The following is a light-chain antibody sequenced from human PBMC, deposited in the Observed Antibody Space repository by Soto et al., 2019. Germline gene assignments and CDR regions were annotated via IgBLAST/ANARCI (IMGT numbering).Light chain of an antibody. V-gene: IGKV4-1*01. Sequence: DIVMTQSPDSLAVSLGERATINCKSSQRSNFNNDNYLAWYQQKPGQPPKLLIYWASARESGVPDRFSGSGSGTDFTLTISSLQAEAVAVYYCQQYYSIPYTFGQWTKLEIK. J-gene: IGKJ2*01. CDR3: QQYYSIPYT. CDR2: WAS. CDR1: QRSNFNNDNY.